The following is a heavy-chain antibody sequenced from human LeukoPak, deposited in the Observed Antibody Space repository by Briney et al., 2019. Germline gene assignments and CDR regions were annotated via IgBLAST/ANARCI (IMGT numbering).Heavy chain of an antibody. CDR1: GYTFTSYD. CDR3: ARVFSRLDLTNSLGY. D-gene: IGHD2/OR15-2a*01. CDR2: MNPNCGNR. Sequence: ASVTVSFTASGYTFTSYDINLVRQATGQGLEWMGWMNPNCGNRDYAQKFQGRVRMTRNSSIITNYMELSSQRSEDTAVAYVARVFSRLDLTNSLGYGGQGTLVTASA. J-gene: IGHJ4*02. V-gene: IGHV1-8*01.